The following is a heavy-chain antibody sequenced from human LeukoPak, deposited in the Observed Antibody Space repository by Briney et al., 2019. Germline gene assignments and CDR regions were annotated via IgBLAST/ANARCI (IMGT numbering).Heavy chain of an antibody. D-gene: IGHD3-10*01. CDR1: GGSISSGSYY. J-gene: IGHJ5*02. Sequence: SETLSLTCTDSGGSISSGSYYGSWIRQPAGKGLEWIGRIYASGSTNYNPSLKSRVTISVDTSNNQFSLKLSSVTAADTAVYYCARGRLLWFGELWNNWFVPWGQGTLVTVSS. CDR2: IYASGST. V-gene: IGHV4-61*02. CDR3: ARGRLLWFGELWNNWFVP.